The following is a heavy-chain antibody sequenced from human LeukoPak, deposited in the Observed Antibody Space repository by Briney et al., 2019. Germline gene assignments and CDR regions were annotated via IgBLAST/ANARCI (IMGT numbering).Heavy chain of an antibody. CDR1: GGSISSYY. V-gene: IGHV4-4*07. CDR3: ARGGYYYESSGPYYFDY. D-gene: IGHD3-22*01. CDR2: IYTSGST. J-gene: IGHJ4*02. Sequence: PSETLSLTCTVSGGSISSYYWSWIRQPAGKGLEWIGRIYTSGSTNYNPSLKSRVTMSVDTSKNQFSLKLSSVTAADTAVYYCARGGYYYESSGPYYFDYWGQGTLVTVSS.